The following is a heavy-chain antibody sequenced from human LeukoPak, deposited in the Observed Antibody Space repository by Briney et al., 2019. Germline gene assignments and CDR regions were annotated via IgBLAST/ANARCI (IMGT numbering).Heavy chain of an antibody. CDR2: IIPIFGTA. V-gene: IGHV1-69*13. J-gene: IGHJ4*02. CDR3: ARGNDDGDFYFDY. CDR1: GGTFSSYA. Sequence: SVKVSCKPSGGTFSSYAISWVRQAPGQGLEWMGGIIPIFGTANYAQKFQGRVTITADESTSTAYMELSSLRSEDTAVYYCARGNDDGDFYFDYWGQGTLVTVSS. D-gene: IGHD4-17*01.